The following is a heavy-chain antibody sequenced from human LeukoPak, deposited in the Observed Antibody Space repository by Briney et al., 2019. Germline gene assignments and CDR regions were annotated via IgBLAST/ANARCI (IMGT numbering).Heavy chain of an antibody. D-gene: IGHD4-17*01. Sequence: PGGSLRLSCAASGFTFSSYAMSWVRQAPGKGLEWVSAISGSGGSTYYADSVKGRFTISRDNSKNTLYLQMNSLRAEDTAVYYCTTDMSSAPFARPDYDLGAFDIWGQGTMVTVSS. CDR2: ISGSGGST. CDR1: GFTFSSYA. J-gene: IGHJ3*02. V-gene: IGHV3-23*01. CDR3: TTDMSSAPFARPDYDLGAFDI.